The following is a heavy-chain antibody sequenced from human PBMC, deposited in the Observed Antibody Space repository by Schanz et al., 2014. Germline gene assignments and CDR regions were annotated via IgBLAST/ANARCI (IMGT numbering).Heavy chain of an antibody. V-gene: IGHV4-59*08. CDR2: IFFSGST. Sequence: QVQLQESGPGLVKPSETLSLTCTVSGVSIGGYYWSWIRQPPGKGLEWIGYIFFSGSTTYNPSFNSRVTISVNRPKNQSPMNLPLVPAADTAVYYCARLGVGDKAYYYYGTDVWGQGTTVLVSS. CDR3: ARLGVGDKAYYYYGTDV. CDR1: GVSIGGYY. D-gene: IGHD1-26*01. J-gene: IGHJ6*02.